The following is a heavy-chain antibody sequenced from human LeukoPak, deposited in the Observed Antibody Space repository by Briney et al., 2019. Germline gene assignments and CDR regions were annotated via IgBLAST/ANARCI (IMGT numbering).Heavy chain of an antibody. CDR2: IYHSGST. Sequence: SQTLSLTCAVSGGSISASNWWSWFRPSPGKGLEWIGEIYHSGSTNSNPSLKSRVTISEDKSKRQFYLKLTSVTAADTAVYYCARVSPLFGELWFWFDPWGQGTLVTVSS. J-gene: IGHJ5*02. CDR1: GGSISASNW. V-gene: IGHV4-4*02. CDR3: ARVSPLFGELWFWFDP. D-gene: IGHD3-10*02.